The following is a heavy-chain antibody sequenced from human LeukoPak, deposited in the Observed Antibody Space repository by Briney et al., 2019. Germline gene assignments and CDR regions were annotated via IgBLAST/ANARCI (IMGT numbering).Heavy chain of an antibody. CDR3: ARGDRSSWDG. Sequence: GGSLRLSCAAPGFIFNYYWMSWVRQAPGKGLEWVVNIKEDGSEKYYVESVKGRFTISRDNAKNSLYLQMNSLRAGDTAVYYCARGDRSSWDGWGQGTLVTVSS. V-gene: IGHV3-7*01. CDR2: IKEDGSEK. D-gene: IGHD6-13*01. J-gene: IGHJ4*02. CDR1: GFIFNYYW.